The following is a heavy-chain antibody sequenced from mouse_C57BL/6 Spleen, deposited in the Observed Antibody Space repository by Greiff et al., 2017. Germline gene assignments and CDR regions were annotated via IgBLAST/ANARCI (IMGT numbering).Heavy chain of an antibody. J-gene: IGHJ3*01. D-gene: IGHD1-1*01. CDR3: ARPYYYGSSSAWFAY. Sequence: EVQLVESGGGLVKPGGSLKLSCAASGFTFSDYGMHWVRQAPEKGLEWVAYISSGSSTIYYADTVKGRFTISRDNAKNTLFLQMTSLRSEDTAMYYCARPYYYGSSSAWFAYWGQGTLITVSA. CDR1: GFTFSDYG. CDR2: ISSGSSTI. V-gene: IGHV5-17*01.